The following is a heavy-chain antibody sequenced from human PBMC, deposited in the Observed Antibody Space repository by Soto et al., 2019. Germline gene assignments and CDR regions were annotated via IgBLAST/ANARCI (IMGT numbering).Heavy chain of an antibody. Sequence: QVQLQESGPGLVKPSETLSLTCTVSGGSISSYYWSWIRQPPGKGLEWIGYIYYSGSTNYNPSLKSRVTISVDTSKNQFSLKLSSVTAADTAVYYCARDRRSQYLTPWYFDLWGRGTLVTVSS. D-gene: IGHD2-2*01. V-gene: IGHV4-59*01. CDR2: IYYSGST. CDR1: GGSISSYY. J-gene: IGHJ2*01. CDR3: ARDRRSQYLTPWYFDL.